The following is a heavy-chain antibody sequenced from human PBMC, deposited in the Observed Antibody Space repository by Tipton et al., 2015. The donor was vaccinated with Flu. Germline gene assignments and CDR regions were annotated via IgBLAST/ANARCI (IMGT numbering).Heavy chain of an antibody. J-gene: IGHJ4*02. V-gene: IGHV4-4*07. CDR3: ARASGSGTYVIFDY. CDR1: GGSLSSYY. Sequence: LRLSCTVSGGSLSSYYWSWIRQPAGKGLEWIGRIYTSGSAIHNPSLKSRVTMSVDTSKNQFPLKLSSVTAADTAVYYCARASGSGTYVIFDYWGQGTLVTVSS. D-gene: IGHD3-10*01. CDR2: IYTSGSA.